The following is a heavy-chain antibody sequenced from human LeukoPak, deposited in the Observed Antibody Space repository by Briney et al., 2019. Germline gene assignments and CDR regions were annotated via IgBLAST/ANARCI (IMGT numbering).Heavy chain of an antibody. CDR3: ARPSNYGDGLPS. Sequence: GGTLRLSCAASGFTFSSYGMSWVRQAPGKGLEWVSSISSSSSYIYYADSVKGRFTISRDNAKNSLYLQMNSLRAEDTAVYYCARPSNYGDGLPSWGQGTLVTVSS. CDR1: GFTFSSYG. D-gene: IGHD4-17*01. V-gene: IGHV3-21*01. CDR2: ISSSSSYI. J-gene: IGHJ4*02.